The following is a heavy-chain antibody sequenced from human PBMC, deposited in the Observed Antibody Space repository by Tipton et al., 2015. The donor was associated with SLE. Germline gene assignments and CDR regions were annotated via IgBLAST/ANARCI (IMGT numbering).Heavy chain of an antibody. D-gene: IGHD7-27*01. CDR2: IYHSGST. J-gene: IGHJ5*02. CDR3: ARGKGRNWGWGWFDP. V-gene: IGHV4-30-2*01. Sequence: TLSLTCAVSGGSISSGGYSWSWIRQPPGKGLEWIGYIYHSGSTYYNPSLKSRVTISVDRSKNQFSLKLSSVTAADTAVYYCARGKGRNWGWGWFDPWGQGILVTVSS. CDR1: GGSISSGGYS.